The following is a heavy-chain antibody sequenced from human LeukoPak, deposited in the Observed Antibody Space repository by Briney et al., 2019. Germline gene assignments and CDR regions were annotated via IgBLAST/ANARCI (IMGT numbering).Heavy chain of an antibody. J-gene: IGHJ4*02. Sequence: SQTLSLTCAVSGGSISSGGDSWSWIRQPPGKGLEWIGYIYHSGSTYYNPSLKSRVTISVDRSKNQFSLKLSSVTAADTAVYYCARSRTGYYVDFDYWGQGTLVTVSS. CDR2: IYHSGST. CDR3: ARSRTGYYVDFDY. V-gene: IGHV4-30-2*01. CDR1: GGSISSGGDS. D-gene: IGHD3/OR15-3a*01.